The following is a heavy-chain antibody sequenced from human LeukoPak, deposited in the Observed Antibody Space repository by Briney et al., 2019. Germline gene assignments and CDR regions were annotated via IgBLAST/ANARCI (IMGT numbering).Heavy chain of an antibody. V-gene: IGHV3-33*01. Sequence: PGGSLRLSCAASAFIFSNYGMHWVRQAPGNGLEWVAVIWYDGSNKYYAGSVKGRFTISRDNSKNTLYLQMNSLRAEDTAVYYCARDTRGGLLWSGYSYGMDVWGQGTTVAVSS. D-gene: IGHD3-3*01. CDR2: IWYDGSNK. J-gene: IGHJ6*02. CDR1: AFIFSNYG. CDR3: ARDTRGGLLWSGYSYGMDV.